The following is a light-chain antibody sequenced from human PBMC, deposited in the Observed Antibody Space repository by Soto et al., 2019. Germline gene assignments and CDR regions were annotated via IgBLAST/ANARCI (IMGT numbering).Light chain of an antibody. CDR3: GSYTASSTVI. CDR2: DVS. CDR1: SSDVGDYNY. V-gene: IGLV2-14*01. Sequence: QSALTQPASVSGSPGQSITISCTGASSDVGDYNYVSWYQQHPGKAPKLMIYDVSNRPSGVSYRFSGSKSGNTASLTISGLQAEDEADYYCGSYTASSTVIFGGGTQLTVL. J-gene: IGLJ2*01.